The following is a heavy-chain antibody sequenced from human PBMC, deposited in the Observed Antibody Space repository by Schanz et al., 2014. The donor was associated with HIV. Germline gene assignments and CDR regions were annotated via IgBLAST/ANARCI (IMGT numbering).Heavy chain of an antibody. CDR1: GGSFSGYY. CDR3: ARGGEVRGVLITTPYSYSSILDV. D-gene: IGHD3-10*01. CDR2: IKHSGGP. Sequence: QVQLQQWGAGLLKPSETLSLTCAVYGGSFSGYYWSWIRQPPGKGLEWIGEIKHSGGPNYNPSLKGRVTMSVDAPKTQFSLKLSSVTAADTAIYYCARGGEVRGVLITTPYSYSSILDVWGQGTTVTISS. V-gene: IGHV4-34*01. J-gene: IGHJ6*02.